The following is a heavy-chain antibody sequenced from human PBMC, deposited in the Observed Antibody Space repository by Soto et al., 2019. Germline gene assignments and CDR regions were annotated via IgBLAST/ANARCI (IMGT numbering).Heavy chain of an antibody. D-gene: IGHD6-19*01. V-gene: IGHV3-43*01. CDR3: AKDSAVAGTGIGY. CDR2: ISWDGGST. J-gene: IGHJ4*02. CDR1: AFTFDDYT. Sequence: EVQLVESGGVVVQPGGSLRLSCAVSAFTFDDYTMHWVRQAPGKGLEWVSLISWDGGSTYYADSVKGRFTISRDNSKNSLYLQMNSLRTEDTALYYCAKDSAVAGTGIGYWGQGTLVTVSS.